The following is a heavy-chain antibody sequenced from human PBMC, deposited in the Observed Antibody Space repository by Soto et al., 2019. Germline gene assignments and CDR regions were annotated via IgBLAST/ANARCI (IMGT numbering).Heavy chain of an antibody. CDR1: GDSVSNNNAA. CDR2: TYQRSKWYN. Sequence: SQTLSLTCAISGDSVSNNNAAWNWIRQSPSRGLEWLGRTYQRSKWYNDYAVSVKGRVTINADTSKNQFSLHLNSVTPADTAVYYCASRIVGDFWSGYSPYYFDYWGQGTLVTVSS. V-gene: IGHV6-1*01. CDR3: ASRIVGDFWSGYSPYYFDY. J-gene: IGHJ4*02. D-gene: IGHD3-3*01.